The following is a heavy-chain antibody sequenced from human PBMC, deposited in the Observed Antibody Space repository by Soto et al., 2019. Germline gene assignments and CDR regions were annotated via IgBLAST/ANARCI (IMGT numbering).Heavy chain of an antibody. Sequence: GGSLRLSCAASGFTFSDYYMSWIRQAPGKGLEWVSYISSSSSYTNYADSVKGRFTISRDNAKNSLYLQMNSLRAEDTAVYYCARVSRGTGTTYAFDIWGQGTMVTVSS. D-gene: IGHD1-7*01. CDR1: GFTFSDYY. CDR3: ARVSRGTGTTYAFDI. V-gene: IGHV3-11*06. J-gene: IGHJ3*02. CDR2: ISSSSSYT.